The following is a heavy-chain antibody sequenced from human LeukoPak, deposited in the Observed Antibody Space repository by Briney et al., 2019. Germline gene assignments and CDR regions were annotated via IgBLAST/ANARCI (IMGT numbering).Heavy chain of an antibody. D-gene: IGHD3-16*02. CDR3: ARAKGVWGSYRLLYFDY. V-gene: IGHV4-39*01. CDR2: IYYSGTT. J-gene: IGHJ4*02. Sequence: KASETLSLTCTVSGGSISTNLYYWVWIRQPPGKGLEWIATIYYSGTTYYNPSLKSRVTISIDTSKNQFSLKLSSVTAADTAVYYCARAKGVWGSYRLLYFDYWGQGTLVTVSS. CDR1: GGSISTNLYY.